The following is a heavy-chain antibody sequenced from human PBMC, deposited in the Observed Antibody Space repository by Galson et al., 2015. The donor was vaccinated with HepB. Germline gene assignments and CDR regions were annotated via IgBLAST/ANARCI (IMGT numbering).Heavy chain of an antibody. V-gene: IGHV1-69*13. CDR1: GTAFSRFS. D-gene: IGHD3-16*01. Sequence: SVKVSCKASGTAFSRFSLNWVRQAPGQGLEWMGRIIPMYGMTNYARKFQGRLTITADESTNTAFIELSSLRSEDTAIYYCARDFAAGTSLGFDVWGPGISVTVTS. J-gene: IGHJ6*02. CDR3: ARDFAAGTSLGFDV. CDR2: IIPMYGMT.